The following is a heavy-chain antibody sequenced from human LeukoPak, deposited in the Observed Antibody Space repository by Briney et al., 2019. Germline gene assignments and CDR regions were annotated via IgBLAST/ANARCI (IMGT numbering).Heavy chain of an antibody. Sequence: GGSLRLSCAASGFTFSSYAMTWVRQAPGKGLEWVSVISGSGESTYYGDSVKGRFTISRDNSKNTLYLQMNSLRAGDTAIYYCAREHWDFDYWGQGTLVTVSS. J-gene: IGHJ4*02. CDR2: ISGSGEST. CDR1: GFTFSSYA. CDR3: AREHWDFDY. V-gene: IGHV3-23*01. D-gene: IGHD7-27*01.